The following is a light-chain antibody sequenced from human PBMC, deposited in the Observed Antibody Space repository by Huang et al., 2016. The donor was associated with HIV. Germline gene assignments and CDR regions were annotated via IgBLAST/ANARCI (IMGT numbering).Light chain of an antibody. CDR2: DGS. Sequence: EVVLTQSPPTLSLFPGETATLSCRASQTIGTYGAWYQQRPGQGPRLLIYDGSNRAAGVPARISGAGSGTTFTLSISGLESEDFGVYYCQQRRSWPLTFGGGTKVEV. CDR1: QTIGTY. V-gene: IGKV3-11*01. J-gene: IGKJ4*01. CDR3: QQRRSWPLT.